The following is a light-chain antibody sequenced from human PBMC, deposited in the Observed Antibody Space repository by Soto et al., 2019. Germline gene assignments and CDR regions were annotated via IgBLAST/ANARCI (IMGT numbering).Light chain of an antibody. CDR2: VVS. J-gene: IGLJ1*01. CDR1: SSDVGGYNY. CDR3: SSYTRNIYV. V-gene: IGLV2-14*01. Sequence: QSALTQPASVSGSPGQSITISCTGTSSDVGGYNYVSWYQQHPGKAPKLMIYVVSNRPSGISNRFSGSKSGNTASLTISGLQAEDEADYYCSSYTRNIYVFGTGTKLTVL.